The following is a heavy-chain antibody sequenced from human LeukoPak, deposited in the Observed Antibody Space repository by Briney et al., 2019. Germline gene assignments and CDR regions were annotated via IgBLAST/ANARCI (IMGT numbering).Heavy chain of an antibody. Sequence: GASVKVSCKASGYTFTSYDINWVRQATGQGLEWMGWMNPNSGNTGYAQKFQGRVTMTRNTSISTAYMELSSLRSEDTAVYYCAREGGYSYGPYFDYWGQGTLVTVSS. J-gene: IGHJ4*02. D-gene: IGHD5-18*01. CDR2: MNPNSGNT. CDR1: GYTFTSYD. CDR3: AREGGYSYGPYFDY. V-gene: IGHV1-8*01.